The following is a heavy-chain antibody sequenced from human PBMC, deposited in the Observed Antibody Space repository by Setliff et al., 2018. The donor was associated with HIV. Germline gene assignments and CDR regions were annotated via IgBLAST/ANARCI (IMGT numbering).Heavy chain of an antibody. CDR1: GDSINTPFW. J-gene: IGHJ5*02. V-gene: IGHV4-4*07. CDR2: VTNTGDT. Sequence: PLETLSLTCTVSGDSINTPFWWSWIRQPAGKGLEWIGRVTNTGDTSYNPSLKSRVTISMDTSKNLFSLKLTSVTAADTAVYFCAKGSGPPWFDPWGQGTLVTVS. CDR3: AKGSGPPWFDP. D-gene: IGHD3-3*01.